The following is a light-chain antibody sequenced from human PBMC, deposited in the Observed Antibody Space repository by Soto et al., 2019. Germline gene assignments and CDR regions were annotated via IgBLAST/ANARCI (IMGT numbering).Light chain of an antibody. J-gene: IGKJ2*01. V-gene: IGKV3-15*01. CDR2: GAS. CDR1: QSVSSN. CDR3: QKYNNWPHT. Sequence: EIVMTQSPATLSVSPGERATLSCRASQSVSSNLAWYQQKPGQAPRLLIYGASTRATGIPARFSGSGSGTELTITISSLQSEDFEVYYCQKYNNWPHTFGQGTKLEIK.